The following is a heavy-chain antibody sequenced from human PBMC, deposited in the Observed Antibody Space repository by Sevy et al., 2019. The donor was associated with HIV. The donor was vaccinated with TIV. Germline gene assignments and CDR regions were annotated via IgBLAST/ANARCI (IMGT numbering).Heavy chain of an antibody. CDR2: INPNNGGT. D-gene: IGHD2-15*01. Sequence: ASVKVSCKASGYTFSGVYMHWVRQAPGQGLEWMGRINPNNGGTNYAQKLQGRVTMTRDTSTNTAYMELSRLTSADTAVYYCARGRVAAKYQFRSRPAEDSGMDVWGQGTTVTVSS. CDR3: ARGRVAAKYQFRSRPAEDSGMDV. V-gene: IGHV1-2*06. J-gene: IGHJ6*02. CDR1: GYTFSGVY.